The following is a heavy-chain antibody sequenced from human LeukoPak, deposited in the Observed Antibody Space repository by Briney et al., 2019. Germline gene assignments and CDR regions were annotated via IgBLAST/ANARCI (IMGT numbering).Heavy chain of an antibody. Sequence: PSETLSLTCAVYGGSFSGYYWSWIRQPPGMGLHWMGENNHSGSTNYNPSLKSRVTISVDTSKNQFSLKLSSVTAADTAVYYCARTLAVAATPNNYFDYWGQGTLVTVSS. CDR2: NNHSGST. CDR3: ARTLAVAATPNNYFDY. D-gene: IGHD6-19*01. V-gene: IGHV4-34*01. CDR1: GGSFSGYY. J-gene: IGHJ4*02.